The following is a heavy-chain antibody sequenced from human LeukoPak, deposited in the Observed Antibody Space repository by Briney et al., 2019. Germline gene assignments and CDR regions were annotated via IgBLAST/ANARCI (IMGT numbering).Heavy chain of an antibody. V-gene: IGHV1-69*13. Sequence: ASVKVSCTASGGTFSRYAISWVRQAPGQGLEWMRRIIPIFGTANYAQKFQGRVTITADESTSTAYMELSSLRSEDTAVYYCARNLYYYDSSGYYYFDYWGQGTLVTVSS. J-gene: IGHJ4*02. D-gene: IGHD3-22*01. CDR3: ARNLYYYDSSGYYYFDY. CDR1: GGTFSRYA. CDR2: IIPIFGTA.